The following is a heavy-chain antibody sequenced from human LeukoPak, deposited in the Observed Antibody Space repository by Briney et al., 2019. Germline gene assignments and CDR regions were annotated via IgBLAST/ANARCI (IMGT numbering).Heavy chain of an antibody. CDR3: ARDRPRYCSSTSCSNHATPWYFDL. CDR1: GGSISSGDYY. Sequence: SETLSLTCTVSGGSISSGDYYWSWIRQPPGKGLEWIGYIYYSGSTYYNPSLKSRVTISVDTSKNQFSLKLSSVTAADTAVCYCARDRPRYCSSTSCSNHATPWYFDLWGRGTLVTVSS. V-gene: IGHV4-30-4*01. J-gene: IGHJ2*01. CDR2: IYYSGST. D-gene: IGHD2-2*01.